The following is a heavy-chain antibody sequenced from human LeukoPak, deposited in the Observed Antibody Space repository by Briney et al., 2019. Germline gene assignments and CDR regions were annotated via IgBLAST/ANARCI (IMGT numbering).Heavy chain of an antibody. CDR2: IDPSDSYT. J-gene: IGHJ4*02. CDR1: GSRFTSYW. V-gene: IGHV5-10-1*01. D-gene: IGHD6-19*01. CDR3: ARRSSSGWYDFDY. Sequence: GASLKISCKGSGSRFTSYWISWVRQLPGKGLAWMGRIDPSDSYTNYSPSFQGHVTISADKSISTAYLQWSSLKASDTAMYYCARRSSSGWYDFDYWGQGTLVTVSS.